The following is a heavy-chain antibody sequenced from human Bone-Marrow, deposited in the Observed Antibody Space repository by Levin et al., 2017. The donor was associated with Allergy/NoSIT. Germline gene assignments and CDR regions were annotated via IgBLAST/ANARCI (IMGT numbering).Heavy chain of an antibody. V-gene: IGHV3-15*01. CDR1: GFTFSDAW. D-gene: IGHD4-23*01. CDR3: TTEIRWSPVDLDH. J-gene: IGHJ4*02. Sequence: SCAGSGFTFSDAWMSWVRQAPGKGLEWVGRIKSKSDGGTTEDAAPGKGRFTIPRDESKNTLYLQKNSLKTEDTAVDYCTTEIRWSPVDLDHWGQGTLVTVST. CDR2: IKSKSDGGTT.